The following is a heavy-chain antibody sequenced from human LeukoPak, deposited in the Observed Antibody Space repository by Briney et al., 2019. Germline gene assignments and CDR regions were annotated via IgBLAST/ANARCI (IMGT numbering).Heavy chain of an antibody. D-gene: IGHD4-11*01. J-gene: IGHJ6*02. Sequence: GGSLRLSCAASGFTFTGNAMSWVRQAPGKGPQWVSGISGSSHSTSYADSVKGRFTISRDSSKNTLYLQMNTLRAEDTAVYYCAKRLTDYRGSDVWGQGTTVTVSS. CDR1: GFTFTGNA. CDR2: ISGSSHST. V-gene: IGHV3-23*01. CDR3: AKRLTDYRGSDV.